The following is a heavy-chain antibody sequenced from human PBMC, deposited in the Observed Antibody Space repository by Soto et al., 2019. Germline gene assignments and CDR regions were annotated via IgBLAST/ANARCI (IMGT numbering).Heavy chain of an antibody. CDR3: ARGESSIAVAGTWSEYFQH. J-gene: IGHJ1*01. CDR2: IWYDGSNK. CDR1: GFTFSSYG. D-gene: IGHD6-19*01. Sequence: QVQLVESGGGVVQPGRSLRLSCAASGFTFSSYGMHWVRQAPGKGLEWVAVIWYDGSNKYYADSVKGRFTISRDNSKNTLYLQMNSLRAEDTAVYYCARGESSIAVAGTWSEYFQHWGQGTLVTVSS. V-gene: IGHV3-33*01.